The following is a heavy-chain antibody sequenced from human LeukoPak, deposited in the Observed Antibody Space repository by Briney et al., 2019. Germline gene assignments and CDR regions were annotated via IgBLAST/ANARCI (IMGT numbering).Heavy chain of an antibody. Sequence: GGSLRLSCEASGFTFTSHNMGWVRQAPGKGLEWVSVISGSGDYTYYADSVKGRFTVSRDNSKNTLYLQMNSLRAEDTALYYFARSSGYTGYDDNWFDPWGQGTLVIVSS. CDR3: ARSSGYTGYDDNWFDP. J-gene: IGHJ5*02. V-gene: IGHV3-23*01. CDR1: GFTFTSHN. CDR2: ISGSGDYT. D-gene: IGHD5-12*01.